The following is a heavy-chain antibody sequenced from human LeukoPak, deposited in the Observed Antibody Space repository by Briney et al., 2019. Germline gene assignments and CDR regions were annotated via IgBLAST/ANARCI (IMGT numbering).Heavy chain of an antibody. V-gene: IGHV4-34*01. D-gene: IGHD6-13*01. CDR1: GGSFSGYY. Sequence: SETLSLTCAVYGGSFSGYYWSWIRQPPGKGLEWIGEINHSGSTYYNPSLKSRVTISVDTSKNQFSLMLNSVTAADTAVYYCARESRRIAAAGPSYYMDVWGRGTTVTVSS. CDR2: INHSGST. J-gene: IGHJ6*03. CDR3: ARESRRIAAAGPSYYMDV.